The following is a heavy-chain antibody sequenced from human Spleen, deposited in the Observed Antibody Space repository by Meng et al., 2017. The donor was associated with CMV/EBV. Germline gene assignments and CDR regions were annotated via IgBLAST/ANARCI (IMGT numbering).Heavy chain of an antibody. CDR3: ARDGMDRGFDY. Sequence: EVQLVESGGGLVKPGGSPRLSCAASGFTFSSYSMNWVRQAPGKGLEWVSSISSSSSYIYYADSVKGRFTISRDNAKNSLYLQMNSLRAEDTAVYYCARDGMDRGFDYLGQGTLGTVSS. V-gene: IGHV3-21*01. CDR2: ISSSSSYI. D-gene: IGHD1-26*01. J-gene: IGHJ4*02. CDR1: GFTFSSYS.